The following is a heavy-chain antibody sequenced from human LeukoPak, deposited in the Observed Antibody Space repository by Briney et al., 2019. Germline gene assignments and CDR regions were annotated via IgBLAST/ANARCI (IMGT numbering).Heavy chain of an antibody. Sequence: PGGSLRLSCAASGFIVSSNYMSWVRQAPGKGLEWVSVIYSGGSTYYADSVKGRFTISRDNSKNTLYLQMNSLRAEDTAVYYCAKDYAFCGGDCYFHMGPFDYWGQGTLVTVSS. V-gene: IGHV3-53*01. J-gene: IGHJ4*02. CDR1: GFIVSSNY. D-gene: IGHD2-21*01. CDR2: IYSGGST. CDR3: AKDYAFCGGDCYFHMGPFDY.